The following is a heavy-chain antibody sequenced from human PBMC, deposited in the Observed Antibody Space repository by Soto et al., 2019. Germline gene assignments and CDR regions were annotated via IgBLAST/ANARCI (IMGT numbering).Heavy chain of an antibody. V-gene: IGHV3-74*01. CDR3: VRGGFEDDYYYMDL. CDR1: GLSYSKYW. D-gene: IGHD3-10*01. CDR2: INGDGSST. J-gene: IGHJ6*03. Sequence: EVQLVESGGGLVQPGGSLRLSCADSGLSYSKYWMHWVRQAPGKGLVWVSGINGDGSSTSYADSVKGRFTISRDNAKNTLYLQMNSLRAEDTSMYYCVRGGFEDDYYYMDLWGKGTTVTVSS.